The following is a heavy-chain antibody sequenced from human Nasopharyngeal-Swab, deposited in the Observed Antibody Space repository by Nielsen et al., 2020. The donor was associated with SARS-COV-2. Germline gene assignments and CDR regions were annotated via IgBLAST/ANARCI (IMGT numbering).Heavy chain of an antibody. CDR2: IYGDGST. J-gene: IGHJ6*03. D-gene: IGHD2-2*01. CDR3: ARDLPAGFHYMDV. V-gene: IGHV3-53*01. CDR1: GVTDRSSY. Sequence: GESLKISWTASGVTDRSSYISWVRQAAGKGLEWVSVIYGDGSTYYEESVKGRFTISRDKSKNTLYLQMNSLRAEDTAVYFCARDLPAGFHYMDVWGKGTTVTVSS.